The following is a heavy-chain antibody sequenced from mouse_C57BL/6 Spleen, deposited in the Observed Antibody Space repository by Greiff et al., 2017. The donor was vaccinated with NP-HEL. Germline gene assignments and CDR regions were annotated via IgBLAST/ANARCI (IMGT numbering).Heavy chain of an antibody. J-gene: IGHJ4*01. V-gene: IGHV5-17*01. CDR2: ISSGSSTI. CDR1: GFTFSDYG. D-gene: IGHD1-1*01. CDR3: ARNYYGSSYAMDY. Sequence: EVQGVESGGGLVKPGGSLKLSCAASGFTFSDYGMHWVRQAPEKGLEWVAYISSGSSTIYYADTVKGRFTISRDKAKNTLFLQMTSLRSEDTDMYYCARNYYGSSYAMDYWGQGASVTVSS.